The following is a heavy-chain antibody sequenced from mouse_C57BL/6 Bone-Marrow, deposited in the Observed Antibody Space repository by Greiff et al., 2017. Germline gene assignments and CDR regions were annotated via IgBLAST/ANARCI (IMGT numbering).Heavy chain of an antibody. CDR1: GFNIKDDY. Sequence: EVQLQQSGAELVRPGASVKLSCTASGFNIKDDYMHWVKQRPEQGLEWIGWIDPENGDTEYASKFQGKATITADTSSNTAYLQLSSLTSEDTAVYYSTTDYYGSSYRGYYAMDYWGQGTSVTVSS. CDR2: IDPENGDT. CDR3: TTDYYGSSYRGYYAMDY. J-gene: IGHJ4*01. V-gene: IGHV14-4*01. D-gene: IGHD1-1*01.